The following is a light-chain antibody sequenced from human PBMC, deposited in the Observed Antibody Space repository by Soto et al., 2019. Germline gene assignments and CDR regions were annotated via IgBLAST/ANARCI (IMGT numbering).Light chain of an antibody. CDR1: QSPVTSDGNTY. J-gene: IGKJ2*01. CDR2: KIS. Sequence: DVVMTQSPLSLSVIPGQPASISCRSSQSPVTSDGNTYLNWFHQRPGQSPRRLIYKISNRDSGVXDXSIGSGSGTEFTLKISRVEAEDVGIHYCMQGTSWPYTFGQGTKLEI. CDR3: MQGTSWPYT. V-gene: IGKV2-30*01.